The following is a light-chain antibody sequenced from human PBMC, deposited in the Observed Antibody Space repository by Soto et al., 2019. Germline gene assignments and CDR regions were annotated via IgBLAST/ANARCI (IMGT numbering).Light chain of an antibody. CDR1: SSDVGGYNY. CDR3: SSYTSTSTLVV. J-gene: IGLJ1*01. V-gene: IGLV2-14*03. CDR2: DVT. Sequence: QSVLTQPASVSGSPGQSITISCTGTSSDVGGYNYVSWYQQLPGTAPKLMIYDVTNRPSGVSNRFSGSKSGNTASLTMSGLQAEDEADYYCSSYTSTSTLVVFGTGTKVTVL.